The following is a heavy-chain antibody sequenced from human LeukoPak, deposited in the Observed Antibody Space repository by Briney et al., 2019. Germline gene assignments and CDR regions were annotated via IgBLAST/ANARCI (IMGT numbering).Heavy chain of an antibody. CDR1: GFTFDDYA. J-gene: IGHJ6*01. CDR3: AKDTDGKEGFSSYYYSLDV. CDR2: ISWHSAFI. Sequence: GRSLRLSCAASGFTFDDYAMHWVRQTPGKGLEWVSGISWHSAFIGYADSVKGRFTISRDNAKDSLYLQMNSLRPEDTALYYCAKDTDGKEGFSSYYYSLDVWGQGTTVIVSS. D-gene: IGHD2-8*01. V-gene: IGHV3-9*01.